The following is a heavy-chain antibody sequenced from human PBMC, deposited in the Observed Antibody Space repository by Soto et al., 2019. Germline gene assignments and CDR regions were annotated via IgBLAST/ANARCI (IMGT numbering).Heavy chain of an antibody. CDR3: ARRIVSTETFDY. J-gene: IGHJ4*02. CDR1: GVSVSDYH. D-gene: IGHD5-12*01. CDR2: VYYTGIA. V-gene: IGHV4-59*08. Sequence: LSLTCSVSGVSVSDYHWTWIRLTPKKELQWIGFVYYTGIARYNPSLKSRVTISVDTSKNQFSLKLTSVTAADTAIYYCARRIVSTETFDYWGQGTLVTVSS.